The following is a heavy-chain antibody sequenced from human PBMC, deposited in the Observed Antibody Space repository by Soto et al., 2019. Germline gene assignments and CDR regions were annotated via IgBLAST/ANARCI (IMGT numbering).Heavy chain of an antibody. CDR1: GCSISSYY. D-gene: IGHD6-19*01. J-gene: IGHJ6*02. CDR2: IYYSGST. CDR3: ARVAVNYYYYGMDV. Sequence: SETLSLTCTFSGCSISSYYWSWIRQPPGKGLEWIGYIYYSGSTNYNPSLKSRVTISVDTSKNQFSLKLSSVTAADTAVYYCARVAVNYYYYGMDVWGQGTTVTV. V-gene: IGHV4-59*01.